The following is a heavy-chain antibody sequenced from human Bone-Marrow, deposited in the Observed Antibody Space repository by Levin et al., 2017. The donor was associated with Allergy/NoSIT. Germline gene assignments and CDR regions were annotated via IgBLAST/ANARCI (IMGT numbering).Heavy chain of an antibody. CDR3: AKSGSGYSSGWYDY. J-gene: IGHJ4*02. V-gene: IGHV3-23*01. CDR2: ISGSGDLT. CDR1: GFTFSSCA. Sequence: PSETLSLTCAASGFTFSSCAMTWVRQAPGKGLEWVSAISGSGDLTYYADPVKGRFTISRDSSKNTLYLQMNSLRAEDTAVYYCAKSGSGYSSGWYDYWGQGTLVTVSS. D-gene: IGHD6-13*01.